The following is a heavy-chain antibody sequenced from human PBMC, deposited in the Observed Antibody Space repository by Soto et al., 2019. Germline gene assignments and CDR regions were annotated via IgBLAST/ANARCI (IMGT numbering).Heavy chain of an antibody. J-gene: IGHJ5*02. CDR1: GGSISSGDYY. Sequence: SETLSLTCTVSGGSISSGDYYWSWIRQPPGKGLEWIGYIYYSGSTYYNPSLKSRVTISVDTSKNQFSLKLSSVTAADTAVYYCARAPGFGEGFDPWGQGTLVTVSS. CDR3: ARAPGFGEGFDP. CDR2: IYYSGST. V-gene: IGHV4-30-4*01. D-gene: IGHD3-10*01.